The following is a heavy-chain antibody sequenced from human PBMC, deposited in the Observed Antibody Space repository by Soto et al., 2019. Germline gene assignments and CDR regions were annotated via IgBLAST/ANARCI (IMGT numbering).Heavy chain of an antibody. D-gene: IGHD3-10*01. CDR1: GYTFTSYY. CDR2: INPSGGST. Sequence: GXSVKVSCKASGYTFTSYYMRWVRQAPGQGLEWMGIINPSGGSTSYAQKFQGRVTMTRDTSTSTVYMELSSLRSEDTAVYYCARDRVVRGRYWLDPWGQGTLVTV. J-gene: IGHJ5*02. CDR3: ARDRVVRGRYWLDP. V-gene: IGHV1-46*01.